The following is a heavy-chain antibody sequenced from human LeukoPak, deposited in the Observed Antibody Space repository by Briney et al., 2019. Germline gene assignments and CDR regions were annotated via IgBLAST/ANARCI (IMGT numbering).Heavy chain of an antibody. J-gene: IGHJ4*02. CDR3: ARDVAALGFDY. D-gene: IGHD6-6*01. V-gene: IGHV3-7*01. CDR1: GGSISSYY. CDR2: IKQDGSEK. Sequence: ETLSLTCTVSGGSISSYYWSWVRQAPGKGLEWVANIKQDGSEKYYVDSVKGRFTISRDNAKNSLYLQMNSLRAEDTAVYYCARDVAALGFDYWGQGTLVTVSS.